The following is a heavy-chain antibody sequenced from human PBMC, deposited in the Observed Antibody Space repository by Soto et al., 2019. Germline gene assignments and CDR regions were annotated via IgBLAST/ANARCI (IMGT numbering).Heavy chain of an antibody. CDR2: ISHDGSNK. Sequence: GGSLRLSCAASGFTFSRYAMHWVRQAPGKGLEWVAVISHDGSNKYYADSVKGRFTISRDNSKNTLYLQMNSLRAEDTAVYYCARNYGSGSYVGDYFDSWGQGTLVTVSS. D-gene: IGHD3-10*01. J-gene: IGHJ4*02. CDR1: GFTFSRYA. CDR3: ARNYGSGSYVGDYFDS. V-gene: IGHV3-30-3*01.